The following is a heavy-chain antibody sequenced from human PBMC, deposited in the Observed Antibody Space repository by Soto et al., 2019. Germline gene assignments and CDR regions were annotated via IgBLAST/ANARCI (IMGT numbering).Heavy chain of an antibody. CDR2: IYWNDNK. CDR1: GFSLTTSGVG. J-gene: IGHJ6*02. D-gene: IGHD5-12*01. CDR3: AHRLSPGGYIDYYRLDV. V-gene: IGHV2-5*01. Sequence: SGPTLVNPTQTLTLTCTFSGFSLTTSGVGVGWIRQPPGKALEWLAGIYWNDNKRYSPSLKSRLTITKDTSKNQVVLTVTNMDPVDTATYYCAHRLSPGGYIDYYRLDVWGQGTTVTVSS.